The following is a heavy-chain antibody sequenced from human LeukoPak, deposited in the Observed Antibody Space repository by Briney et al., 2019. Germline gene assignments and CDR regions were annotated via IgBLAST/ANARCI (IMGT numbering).Heavy chain of an antibody. V-gene: IGHV3-43D*03. CDR3: AKDTTERGYCSGGSCYSGIPDY. J-gene: IGHJ4*02. Sequence: GGSLRLSCAASGFTFSSYWMAWVRQAPGKGLEWVSLISWDGGSTYYADSVKGRFTISRDNSKNSLYLQMNSLRAEDTALYYCAKDTTERGYCSGGSCYSGIPDYWGQGTLVTVSS. CDR1: GFTFSSYW. D-gene: IGHD2-15*01. CDR2: ISWDGGST.